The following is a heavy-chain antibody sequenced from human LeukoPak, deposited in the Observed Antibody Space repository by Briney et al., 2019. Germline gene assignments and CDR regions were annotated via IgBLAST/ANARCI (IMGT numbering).Heavy chain of an antibody. J-gene: IGHJ6*02. CDR2: ISYDESDK. Sequence: GGSLRLSCAASGFTFSNYGMHWVRQAPGKGLEWVAVISYDESDKYYADSVKGRFTISRDNSKNTLYLQMSSLRPEDTAVYYCAKGVVAATNAAYYGMDVWGQGTTVTVSS. CDR1: GFTFSNYG. D-gene: IGHD2-15*01. CDR3: AKGVVAATNAAYYGMDV. V-gene: IGHV3-30*18.